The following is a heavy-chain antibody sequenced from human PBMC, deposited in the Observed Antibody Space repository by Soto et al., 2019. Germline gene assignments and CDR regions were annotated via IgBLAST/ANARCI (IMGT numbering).Heavy chain of an antibody. CDR1: GGSISNYY. V-gene: IGHV4-59*01. CDR2: LAYSGSP. D-gene: IGHD1-1*01. CDR3: ARITTFLTFDI. J-gene: IGHJ3*02. Sequence: PSETLSLTCTVSGGSISNYYWSWIRQLPGKGLEWIGYLAYSGSPNYSPSLKSRVTISLDRSKNQFSVKLSSVTAADTAVYYCARITTFLTFDIWGQGTMVTVSS.